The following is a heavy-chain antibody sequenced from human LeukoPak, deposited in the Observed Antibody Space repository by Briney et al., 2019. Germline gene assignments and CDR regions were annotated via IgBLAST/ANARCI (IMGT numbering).Heavy chain of an antibody. Sequence: GGSLRLSCVVSGFTFSSYGMHWVRQAPGKGLEWVAMIFYDGSNKYYADSVKGRFTISRDNSKNTLYLQMNSLTAEDTAIYYCARGGGGAASAFDIWGQGTMVTVSS. CDR1: GFTFSSYG. CDR2: IFYDGSNK. V-gene: IGHV3-33*01. CDR3: ARGGGGAASAFDI. D-gene: IGHD6-13*01. J-gene: IGHJ3*02.